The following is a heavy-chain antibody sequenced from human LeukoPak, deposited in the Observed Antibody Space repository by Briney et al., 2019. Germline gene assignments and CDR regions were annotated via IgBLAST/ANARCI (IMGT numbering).Heavy chain of an antibody. Sequence: SVKVSCKASGGTFSSYTISWVRQAPGQGLEWMGRITPILGIANYAQKFQGRVTITADKSTSTAYMELSSLRSEDTAVYYCARADDSIRYFDYWGQGTLVTVSS. J-gene: IGHJ4*02. CDR1: GGTFSSYT. CDR3: ARADDSIRYFDY. D-gene: IGHD3-22*01. CDR2: ITPILGIA. V-gene: IGHV1-69*02.